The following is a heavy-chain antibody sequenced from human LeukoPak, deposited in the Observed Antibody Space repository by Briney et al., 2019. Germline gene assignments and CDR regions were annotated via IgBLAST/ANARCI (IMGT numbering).Heavy chain of an antibody. D-gene: IGHD5-12*01. V-gene: IGHV3-21*01. J-gene: IGHJ4*02. CDR3: ASPSGYNYAGSPLGY. CDR2: ISSSSSYI. CDR1: GFTFSSYN. Sequence: GGSLRLSCAASGFTFSSYNMNWVRQAPGKGLERVSSISSSSSYIYYADSVKGRFTISRDNAKNSLYLQMNSLRAEDTAVYYCASPSGYNYAGSPLGYWGQGTLVTVSS.